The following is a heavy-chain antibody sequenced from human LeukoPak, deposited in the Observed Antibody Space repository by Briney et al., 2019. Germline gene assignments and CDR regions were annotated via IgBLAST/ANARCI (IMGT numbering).Heavy chain of an antibody. CDR2: ISPSGSTK. V-gene: IGHV3-48*03. CDR3: TKLAVASADS. CDR1: GFSFSSYE. Sequence: GGSLRLSCAASGFSFSSYEMNWVRQAPGKGLEWISNISPSGSTKYYADSVKGRFTVSRDNAKNSLYLQMNSLRAGDTGVYYCTKLAVASADSWGQGTLVTVSS. D-gene: IGHD6-19*01. J-gene: IGHJ4*02.